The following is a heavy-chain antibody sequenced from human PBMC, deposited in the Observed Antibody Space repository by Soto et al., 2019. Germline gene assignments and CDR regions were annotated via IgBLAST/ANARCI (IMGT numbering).Heavy chain of an antibody. CDR3: ARHESRFLEWLSPRYGMDV. D-gene: IGHD3-3*01. CDR2: IDPSDSYT. J-gene: IGHJ6*02. V-gene: IGHV5-10-1*01. Sequence: PGESLKISCKGSGYSFTSYWISWVRQMPGKGLEWMGRIDPSDSYTNYSPSFQGHVTISADKSISTAYLQWSSLKASDIAMYYCARHESRFLEWLSPRYGMDVWGQGTTVTVSS. CDR1: GYSFTSYW.